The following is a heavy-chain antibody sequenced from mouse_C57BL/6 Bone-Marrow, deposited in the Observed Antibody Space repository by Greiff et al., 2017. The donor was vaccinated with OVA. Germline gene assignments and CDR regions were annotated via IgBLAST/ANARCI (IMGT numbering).Heavy chain of an antibody. CDR3: VRQSYYGNYVAMDY. Sequence: EVKLMESGGGLVQPKGSLKLSCAASGFSFNTYAMNWVRQAPGKGLEWVARIRSKSNNYATYYADSVKDRFTISRDDSESMLYLQMNNLKTEDTAMYYCVRQSYYGNYVAMDYWGQGTSVTVSS. V-gene: IGHV10-1*01. D-gene: IGHD2-1*01. J-gene: IGHJ4*01. CDR1: GFSFNTYA. CDR2: IRSKSNNYAT.